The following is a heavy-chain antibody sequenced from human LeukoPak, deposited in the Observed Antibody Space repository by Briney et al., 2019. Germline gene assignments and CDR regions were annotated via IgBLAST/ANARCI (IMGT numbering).Heavy chain of an antibody. V-gene: IGHV4-4*07. J-gene: IGHJ3*02. CDR3: ARSSGYSEAFDI. Sequence: SETLSLTCTVSGGSFFDYYWTWIRQPAGKGLEWIGRIYSSGNTNYNPSLKSRVTMSVDTSKNQFSLRLRSATAADTAIYYCARSSGYSEAFDIWGQGTMVTVSS. CDR1: GGSFFDYY. D-gene: IGHD3-22*01. CDR2: IYSSGNT.